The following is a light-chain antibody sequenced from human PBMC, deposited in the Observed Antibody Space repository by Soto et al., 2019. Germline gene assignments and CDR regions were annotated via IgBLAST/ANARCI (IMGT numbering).Light chain of an antibody. CDR3: QIYDSDPIT. J-gene: IGKJ5*01. Sequence: EIQMTQSPSSLSASVGSGVSITCRASQGINNYLAWYQQKPGKVPKVLIYAASTLQPGVPSRFSGSGSGTDFTLTINSLQPDDIATYYCQIYDSDPITFGQGTRLEIK. CDR1: QGINNY. CDR2: AAS. V-gene: IGKV1-27*01.